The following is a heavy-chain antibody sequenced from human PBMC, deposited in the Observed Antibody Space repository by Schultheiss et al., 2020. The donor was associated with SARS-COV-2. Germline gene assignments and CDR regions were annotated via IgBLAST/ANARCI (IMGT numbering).Heavy chain of an antibody. J-gene: IGHJ4*02. CDR2: ISYDGSNK. Sequence: GGSLRLSCAASGFTFSSYGMHWVRQAPGKGLEWVAVISYDGSNKYYADSVKGRFTISRDNAKNSLYLQMNSLRAEDTAVYYCARYISGYSDYWGQGTLVTVSS. CDR3: ARYISGYSDY. V-gene: IGHV3-30*03. D-gene: IGHD3-22*01. CDR1: GFTFSSYG.